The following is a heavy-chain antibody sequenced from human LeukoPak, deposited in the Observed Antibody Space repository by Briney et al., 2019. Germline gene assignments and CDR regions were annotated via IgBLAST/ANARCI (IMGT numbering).Heavy chain of an antibody. CDR1: GGPISSSSYY. CDR3: ARQTGGSSRVDY. CDR2: IYYSGST. Sequence: SETLSLTCTVSGGPISSSSYYWAWIRQPPGKGLEWPGNIYYSGSTYYNPSLKSRVTLSVDTSRNQFSLTVTSVTAADTAVYYCARQTGGSSRVDYWGQGTLGTVSS. V-gene: IGHV4-39*01. J-gene: IGHJ4*02. D-gene: IGHD6-13*01.